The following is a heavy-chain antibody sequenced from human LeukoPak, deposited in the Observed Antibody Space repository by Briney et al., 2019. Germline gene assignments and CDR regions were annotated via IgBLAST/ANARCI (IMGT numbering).Heavy chain of an antibody. D-gene: IGHD6-13*01. V-gene: IGHV3-7*01. J-gene: IGHJ4*02. Sequence: GGSLRLSCAASGFTFSSYSMSWVRQAPGKGLEWVANIKQDGSEKYYVDSVKGRFTISRDNAKNSLYLQMNSLRAEDTAVYYCARYSVGYSSYFDYWGQGTLVTVSS. CDR1: GFTFSSYS. CDR2: IKQDGSEK. CDR3: ARYSVGYSSYFDY.